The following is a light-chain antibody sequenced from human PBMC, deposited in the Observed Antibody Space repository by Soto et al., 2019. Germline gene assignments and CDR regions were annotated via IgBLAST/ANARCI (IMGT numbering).Light chain of an antibody. J-gene: IGLJ1*01. CDR1: SSNIGAGYD. V-gene: IGLV1-40*01. Sequence: QSVLTQPPSVSGAPGQRVTISCTGSSSNIGAGYDVHWYQQLPGTAPKLLIYGNSNRPSGVPDRFSGSKSGTSASLAITGLQPEDEADYYCQSYESSLSGYVFGTGTKVTVL. CDR3: QSYESSLSGYV. CDR2: GNS.